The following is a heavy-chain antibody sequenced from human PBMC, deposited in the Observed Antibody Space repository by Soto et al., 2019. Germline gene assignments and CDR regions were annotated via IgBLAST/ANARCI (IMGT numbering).Heavy chain of an antibody. V-gene: IGHV3-48*03. J-gene: IGHJ3*02. D-gene: IGHD3-22*01. Sequence: EVQLVESGGGLVQPGGSLRLSCAASGFTFSSYEMNWVRQAPGKGLEWVSYISSSGSTIYYADSVKGRFTISRDNAKNSLYLQMNSLRAEDTAVYYCARGPYDSSGYYYWAREDAFDIWGQGTMVTVSS. CDR2: ISSSGSTI. CDR3: ARGPYDSSGYYYWAREDAFDI. CDR1: GFTFSSYE.